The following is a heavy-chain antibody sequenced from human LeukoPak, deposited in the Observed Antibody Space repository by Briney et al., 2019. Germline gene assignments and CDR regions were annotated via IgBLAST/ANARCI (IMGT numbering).Heavy chain of an antibody. V-gene: IGHV3-30-3*01. CDR1: GFTFSSYA. CDR3: SRGRNVVATSGYFDY. Sequence: GGSLRLSCAASGFTFSSYAMHWVRQAPGKGLEWVATISYEGSNEYYADSVKGRFTISRDNSKNTLYLQMNSLRAEDTAVYYCSRGRNVVATSGYFDYWGQGTLVTVSS. J-gene: IGHJ4*02. CDR2: ISYEGSNE. D-gene: IGHD5-12*01.